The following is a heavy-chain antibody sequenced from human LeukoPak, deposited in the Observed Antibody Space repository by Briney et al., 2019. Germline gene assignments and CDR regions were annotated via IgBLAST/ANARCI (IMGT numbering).Heavy chain of an antibody. V-gene: IGHV4-34*01. CDR3: ARVKDYGDYVSY. CDR2: INHRGST. D-gene: IGHD4-17*01. J-gene: IGHJ4*02. Sequence: ASETLSLTCAVYGGSFSGYYWSWIRQPPGKGLEWIGEINHRGSTNYNPSLKSRVTISVDTSKNQFSLKLSSVTAADTAVYYCARVKDYGDYVSYWGQGTLVTVSS. CDR1: GGSFSGYY.